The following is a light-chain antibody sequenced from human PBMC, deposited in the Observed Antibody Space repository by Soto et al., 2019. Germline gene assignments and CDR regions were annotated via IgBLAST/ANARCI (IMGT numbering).Light chain of an antibody. Sequence: QSVVTQERSLTVSPGGAVTLTGGSSTGAVTGGHYPYWLQQKPGQVPRTLIYDTVNKHSWTPARFSGSLLGGKAALTLSGAQPQDEADYYCLLSYNSVAVFGGGTKLTVL. CDR2: DTV. V-gene: IGLV7-46*01. CDR1: TGAVTGGHY. CDR3: LLSYNSVAV. J-gene: IGLJ2*01.